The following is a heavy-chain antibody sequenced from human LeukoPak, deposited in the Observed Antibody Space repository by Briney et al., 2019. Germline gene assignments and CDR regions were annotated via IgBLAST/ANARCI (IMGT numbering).Heavy chain of an antibody. D-gene: IGHD3-22*01. CDR2: ITSSSSYI. CDR1: GFTFSYYN. CDR3: ARDLTEHYYDSSVYPGDAFDI. V-gene: IGHV3-21*01. J-gene: IGHJ3*02. Sequence: GVSLRLSCAASGFTFSYYNMNWVRQAPGMGLEWVSSITSSSSYIYYADSVKGRFTISRDNAQNSLFLQMNSLRAEDTAVYYCARDLTEHYYDSSVYPGDAFDIWGQGTMVTVSS.